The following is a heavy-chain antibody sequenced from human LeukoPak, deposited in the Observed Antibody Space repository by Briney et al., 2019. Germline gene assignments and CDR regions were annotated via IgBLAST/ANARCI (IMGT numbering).Heavy chain of an antibody. CDR3: ARDERDSSGWYEWVYFDY. Sequence: PGGSLRLSCAASGFTFSSYAMHWVRQAPGKGLEWVAVISYDGSNKYYADSVKGRFTISRDNSKNTLYLQMNSLRAEDTAVYYCARDERDSSGWYEWVYFDYWGQGTLVTVSS. D-gene: IGHD6-19*01. V-gene: IGHV3-30*04. CDR2: ISYDGSNK. J-gene: IGHJ4*02. CDR1: GFTFSSYA.